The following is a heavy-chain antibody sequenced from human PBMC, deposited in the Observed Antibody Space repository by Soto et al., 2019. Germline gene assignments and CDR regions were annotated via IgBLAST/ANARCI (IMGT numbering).Heavy chain of an antibody. V-gene: IGHV5-51*01. Sequence: GESLKISCKGSGYSFTSYWIGWVRQMPGKGLEWMGIIYPGDPDTRYSPSFQGQVTISADKSISTAYLQWSSLKASDTAMYYCARPKDSSGYSYYFDYWGQGTLVTAPQ. CDR2: IYPGDPDT. D-gene: IGHD3-22*01. CDR3: ARPKDSSGYSYYFDY. CDR1: GYSFTSYW. J-gene: IGHJ4*02.